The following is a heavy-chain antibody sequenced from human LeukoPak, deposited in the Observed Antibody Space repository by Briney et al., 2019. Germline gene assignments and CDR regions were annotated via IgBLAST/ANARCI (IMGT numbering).Heavy chain of an antibody. CDR2: ISGSGGST. J-gene: IGHJ4*02. Sequence: GGSLRLSCAASGFTFSVYAMSWVRQAPGKGLEWVSAISGSGGSTYYADSVKGRFTISRDNSKNTLYLQMNSLRAEDTAVYYCAKNSMIVVVSAASDYWGQGTLVTVSS. V-gene: IGHV3-23*01. CDR3: AKNSMIVVVSAASDY. CDR1: GFTFSVYA. D-gene: IGHD3-22*01.